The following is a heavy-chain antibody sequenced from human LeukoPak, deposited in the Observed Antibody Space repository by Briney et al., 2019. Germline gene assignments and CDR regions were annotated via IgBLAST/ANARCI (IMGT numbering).Heavy chain of an antibody. CDR2: IYYSGST. V-gene: IGHV4-59*01. CDR1: GGSISSYY. J-gene: IGHJ2*01. CDR3: ARDSSPDWYFDL. Sequence: SETLSLTCTVSGGSISSYYWSWIRQPPGKGLEWIGYIYYSGSTNYNPSLKSRVTISVDTSKNQFSLKLSSVTAADTAVYYCARDSSPDWYFDLWAVAPWSLSPQ.